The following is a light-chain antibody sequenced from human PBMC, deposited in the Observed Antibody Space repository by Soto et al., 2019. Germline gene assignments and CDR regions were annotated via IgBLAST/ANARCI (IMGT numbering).Light chain of an antibody. CDR1: QSVISTY. Sequence: ERVLTQSPGTLSLSPGERATLSCRASQSVISTYLAWYQQKPGQAPRLLIYGASSRATGIPDRFSGSGSWTDFTLTISSLEPEDFAVYYCQYYGSPPLTFGGGTKVEIK. V-gene: IGKV3-20*01. J-gene: IGKJ4*01. CDR2: GAS. CDR3: QYYGSPPLT.